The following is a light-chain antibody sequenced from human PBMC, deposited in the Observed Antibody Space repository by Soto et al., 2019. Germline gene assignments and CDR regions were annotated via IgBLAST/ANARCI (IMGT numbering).Light chain of an antibody. CDR1: QSVSSNN. Sequence: EIVLTQSPGTLSLSPGETATLSCRASQSVSSNNLAWYHQKPGQTPRLLIYGASSRATGIPDRFSGSGSGTDFTITISRLEHEDFAVYYCQQYDNSITFGQGTLLEIE. CDR2: GAS. CDR3: QQYDNSIT. J-gene: IGKJ5*01. V-gene: IGKV3-20*01.